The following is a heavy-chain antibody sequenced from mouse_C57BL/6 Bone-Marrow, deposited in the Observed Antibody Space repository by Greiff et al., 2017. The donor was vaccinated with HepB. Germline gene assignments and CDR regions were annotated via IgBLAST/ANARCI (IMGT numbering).Heavy chain of an antibody. CDR3: ARTLLLRPAWFAY. J-gene: IGHJ3*01. D-gene: IGHD1-1*01. CDR2: IYPRSGNT. V-gene: IGHV1-81*01. CDR1: GYTFTSYG. Sequence: QVQLKQSGAELARPGASVKLSCKASGYTFTSYGISWVKQRTGQGLEWIGEIYPRSGNTYYNEKFKGKATLTVDKSSSTAYMELRSLTSEDSAVYFCARTLLLRPAWFAYWGQGTLVTVSA.